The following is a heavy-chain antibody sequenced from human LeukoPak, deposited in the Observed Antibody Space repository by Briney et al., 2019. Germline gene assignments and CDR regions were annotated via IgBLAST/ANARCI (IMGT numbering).Heavy chain of an antibody. Sequence: GGSLRLSCAASGFSVSSNYMIWVRQGPGKGLEWVSGISWNSGFIGYADSVKGRFTISRDNAKNSLYLQMNSLRAEDMALYYCAKGLYGSGSYPDYWGQGTLVTVSS. CDR3: AKGLYGSGSYPDY. V-gene: IGHV3-9*03. D-gene: IGHD3-10*01. CDR2: ISWNSGFI. CDR1: GFSVSSNY. J-gene: IGHJ4*02.